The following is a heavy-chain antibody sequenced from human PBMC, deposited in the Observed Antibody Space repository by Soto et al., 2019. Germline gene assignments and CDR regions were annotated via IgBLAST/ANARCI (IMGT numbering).Heavy chain of an antibody. CDR1: GGSISSGGYY. J-gene: IGHJ5*02. D-gene: IGHD2-2*01. Sequence: KTSETLSLTCTVSGGSISSGGYYWSWIRQHPGKGLEWIGYIYYSGSTYYNPSLKSRVTISVDTSKNQFSLKLSSVTAADTAVYYCARETWASGYCSSTSCPPNAALNWFDPWGQGTLVTVSS. V-gene: IGHV4-31*03. CDR2: IYYSGST. CDR3: ARETWASGYCSSTSCPPNAALNWFDP.